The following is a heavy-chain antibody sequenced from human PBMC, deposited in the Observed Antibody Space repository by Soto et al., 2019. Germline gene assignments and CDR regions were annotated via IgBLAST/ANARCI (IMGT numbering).Heavy chain of an antibody. CDR2: IDHSDSYN. CDR1: GYSFPSYW. CDR3: ARRSRGFDP. Sequence: GGPLKIPCKGSGYSFPSYWISGVRQMPRKGLEWMGKIDHSDSYNNYSPSFQGHVNISADQSISTAYLQWRSLKASDTAMYYCARRSRGFDPWGQGTLVTVSS. V-gene: IGHV5-10-1*01. D-gene: IGHD3-10*01. J-gene: IGHJ5*02.